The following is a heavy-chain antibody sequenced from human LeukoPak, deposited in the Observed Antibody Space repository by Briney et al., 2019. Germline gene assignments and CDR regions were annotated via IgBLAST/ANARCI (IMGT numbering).Heavy chain of an antibody. V-gene: IGHV3-74*01. CDR2: IASDGNNR. D-gene: IGHD1-20*01. Sequence: PGGSLRLSCAASGFTFSSYWMNWVRQVPGKGLVWVSRIASDGNNRDYADSVKGRFTISRDNAKNSLYLQMNSLRAEDTALYYCAKGSDNWNDAADYWGQGTLVTVSS. CDR1: GFTFSSYW. CDR3: AKGSDNWNDAADY. J-gene: IGHJ4*02.